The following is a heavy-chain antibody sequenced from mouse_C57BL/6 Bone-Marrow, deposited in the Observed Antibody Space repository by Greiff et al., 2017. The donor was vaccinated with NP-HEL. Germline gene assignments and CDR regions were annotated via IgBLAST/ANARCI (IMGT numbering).Heavy chain of an antibody. Sequence: EVQGVESGAELVRPGASVKLSCTASGFNIKDDYMHWVKQRPEQGLEWIGWIDPENGDTEYASKFQGKATITADTSSNTAYLQLSSLTSEDTAVYYCTTYLLSYAMDYWGQGTSVTVSS. D-gene: IGHD2-1*01. CDR1: GFNIKDDY. V-gene: IGHV14-4*01. J-gene: IGHJ4*01. CDR2: IDPENGDT. CDR3: TTYLLSYAMDY.